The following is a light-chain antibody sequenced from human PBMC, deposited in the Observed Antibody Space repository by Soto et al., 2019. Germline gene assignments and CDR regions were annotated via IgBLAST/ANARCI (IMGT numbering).Light chain of an antibody. Sequence: QSALTQPVSVSGSPGQSITISCTGTSSDVGAYDYVSWFQQHPDKAPKLIISVVTNRPSGISNRFSGSKSGNTASLTISGLQPEDEADYYCGLYTNSDNPYVFGTGTKLPVL. CDR3: GLYTNSDNPYV. J-gene: IGLJ1*01. CDR2: VVT. V-gene: IGLV2-14*01. CDR1: SSDVGAYDY.